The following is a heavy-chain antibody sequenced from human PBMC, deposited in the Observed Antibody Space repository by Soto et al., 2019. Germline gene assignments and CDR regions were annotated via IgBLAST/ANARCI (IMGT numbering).Heavy chain of an antibody. J-gene: IGHJ4*02. CDR3: ARQVSSSWYYFDY. CDR1: GYSFTSYW. Sequence: PGESLKLSCKGSGYSFTSYWIGWVRQMPGKGLEWMGIIYPGDSDTRYSPSFQGQVTISADKSISTAYLQWSSLKASDTAMYYCARQVSSSWYYFDYWGQGTLVTVSS. D-gene: IGHD6-13*01. V-gene: IGHV5-51*01. CDR2: IYPGDSDT.